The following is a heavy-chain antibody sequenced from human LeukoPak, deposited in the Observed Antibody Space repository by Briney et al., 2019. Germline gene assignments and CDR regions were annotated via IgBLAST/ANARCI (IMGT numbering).Heavy chain of an antibody. V-gene: IGHV3-7*01. CDR2: IKQDGSEK. CDR1: GSTFTKYW. CDR3: ARGLDCRSTSCYLDN. D-gene: IGHD2-2*01. Sequence: GGSLRLSCAASGSTFTKYWMTWVRQAPGKGLEWVANIKQDGSEKFYVDSLKGRFTISRDNAKNSLDLQINSLGAEDTAVYYCARGLDCRSTSCYLDNWGQGTLVTVSS. J-gene: IGHJ4*02.